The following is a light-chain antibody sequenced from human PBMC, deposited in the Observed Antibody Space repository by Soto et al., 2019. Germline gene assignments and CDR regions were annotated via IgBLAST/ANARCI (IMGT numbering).Light chain of an antibody. J-gene: IGKJ1*01. Sequence: EIVLTQSPGTLSLSPGERATLSCRASQSVSSNYLAWYQQKPGQAPRPLIYGASSRATGIPDRFSGSGAGTDFTLTISRLEPEDLAVYYCQQYGSSPWTVGQGTKVEIK. CDR2: GAS. V-gene: IGKV3-20*01. CDR1: QSVSSNY. CDR3: QQYGSSPWT.